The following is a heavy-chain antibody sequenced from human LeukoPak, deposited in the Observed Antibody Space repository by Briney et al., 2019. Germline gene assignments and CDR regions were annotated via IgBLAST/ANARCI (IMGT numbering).Heavy chain of an antibody. J-gene: IGHJ4*02. V-gene: IGHV1-24*01. D-gene: IGHD3-22*01. CDR1: GYTLTELS. CDR3: ATESPAYYYDSSETLYYFDY. Sequence: ASVKVSCKVSGYTLTELSMHWVRQAPGKGLEWMGGFDPEDGETIYAQKFQGRVTMTEDTSTDTAYMELSSLRSEGTAVYYCATESPAYYYDSSETLYYFDYWGQGTLVTVSS. CDR2: FDPEDGET.